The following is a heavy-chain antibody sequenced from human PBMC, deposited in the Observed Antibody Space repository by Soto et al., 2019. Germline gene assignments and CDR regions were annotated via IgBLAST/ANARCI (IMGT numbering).Heavy chain of an antibody. D-gene: IGHD6-13*01. Sequence: SLTLSLPYAISGDRVSSSIAAWSWVRPSPSRGLEWLGRTYYWSKWYKDYAVSVKSRVTMNPDTSKNQFSLQLNSVTPEDTAVYYCARVGIAAAGTSGMDVWGQGTTVTVSS. CDR3: ARVGIAAAGTSGMDV. V-gene: IGHV6-1*01. CDR2: TYYWSKWYK. J-gene: IGHJ6*02. CDR1: GDRVSSSIAA.